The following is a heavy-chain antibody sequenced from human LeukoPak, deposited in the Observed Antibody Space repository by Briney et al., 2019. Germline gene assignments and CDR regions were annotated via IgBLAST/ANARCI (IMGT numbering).Heavy chain of an antibody. CDR3: ARDWDEGSGSHY. D-gene: IGHD3-3*01. V-gene: IGHV4-39*07. CDR2: IYYSGST. CDR1: GGSISSSSYY. J-gene: IGHJ4*02. Sequence: SETLSLTCTVSGGSISSSSYYWGWIRQPPGKGLEWIGSIYYSGSTYYNPSLKSRFTISVDTSKNQFSLKLSSVTAADTAVYYCARDWDEGSGSHYWGQGTLVTVSS.